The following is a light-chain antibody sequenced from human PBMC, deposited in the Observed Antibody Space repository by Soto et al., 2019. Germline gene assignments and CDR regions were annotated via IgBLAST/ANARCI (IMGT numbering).Light chain of an antibody. V-gene: IGKV1-6*01. J-gene: IGKJ1*01. CDR2: GAS. CDR3: LQDRNYPRT. Sequence: AIQMTQSPSSLSASVGDRVTITCRASKGIGIDLGWYQQKPGKAPKLLIYGASNLQSGVPSRFSGSGSGTDFTLTISSLQPEDFATYYCLQDRNYPRTFGQGTKVEIK. CDR1: KGIGID.